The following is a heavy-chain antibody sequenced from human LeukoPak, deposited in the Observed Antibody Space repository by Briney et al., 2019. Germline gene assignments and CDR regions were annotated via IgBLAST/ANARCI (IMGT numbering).Heavy chain of an antibody. CDR2: IIPIFGTA. CDR3: ASEVGAYYYDSSGSLLDY. V-gene: IGHV1-69*05. D-gene: IGHD3-22*01. CDR1: GGTFSSYA. Sequence: SVKVSCKASGGTFSSYAISWVRQAPGQGLEWMGRIIPIFGTANYAQKFQGRVTITTAESTSTAYMELSSLRSEDTAVYYCASEVGAYYYDSSGSLLDYWGQGTLVTVSS. J-gene: IGHJ4*02.